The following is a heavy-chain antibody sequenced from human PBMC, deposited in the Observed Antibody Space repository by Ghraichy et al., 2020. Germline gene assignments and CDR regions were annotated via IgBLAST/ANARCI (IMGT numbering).Heavy chain of an antibody. J-gene: IGHJ2*01. V-gene: IGHV4-39*01. D-gene: IGHD6-6*01. Sequence: SETLSLTCTVSGGSISSSSYYWGWIRQPPGKGLEWIGSIYYSGSTYYNPSLKSRVTISVDTSKNQFSLKLSSVTAADTAVYYCARPGSSSSYLYWYFDLWGRDTLVTVSS. CDR1: GGSISSSSYY. CDR3: ARPGSSSSYLYWYFDL. CDR2: IYYSGST.